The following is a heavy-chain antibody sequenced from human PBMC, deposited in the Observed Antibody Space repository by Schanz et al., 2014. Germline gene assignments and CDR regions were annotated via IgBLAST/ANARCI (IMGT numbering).Heavy chain of an antibody. CDR3: AAGGGFLIDY. J-gene: IGHJ4*02. Sequence: EVQLVESEGGLVQPGGSLRLSCEGSGFSFSDYWMGWVRQAPGKGLEWVAIIRPDGSDQHYVDSVKGRFTISRDNAKSSLYLQMNSLRAEDTAVYYCAAGGGFLIDYWGQGTLVTVSS. CDR1: GFSFSDYW. D-gene: IGHD2-15*01. V-gene: IGHV3-7*01. CDR2: IRPDGSDQ.